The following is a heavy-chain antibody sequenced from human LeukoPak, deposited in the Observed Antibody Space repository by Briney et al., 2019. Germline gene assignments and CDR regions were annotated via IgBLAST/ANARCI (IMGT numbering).Heavy chain of an antibody. V-gene: IGHV3-23*01. CDR2: ISGSGGST. CDR1: GFTFSSYA. Sequence: PGGSLRLSCAASGFTFSSYAMSWVRQAPGKGLEWVSAISGSGGSTYYADSVKGRFTISRDNSKNTLYLQMNSLRAEDTAVYYCATHSGSYPRPNYFDYWGQGTLVTVSS. J-gene: IGHJ4*02. D-gene: IGHD1-26*01. CDR3: ATHSGSYPRPNYFDY.